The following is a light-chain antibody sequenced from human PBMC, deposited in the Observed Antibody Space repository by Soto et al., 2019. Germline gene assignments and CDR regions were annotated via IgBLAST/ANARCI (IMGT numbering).Light chain of an antibody. CDR1: SSNIGANFN. Sequence: QSVLTQPPSVSGAPGQTVTISCTGSSSNIGANFNVHWYQQLPGTAPNLLIYDNKNRPSGVPDRFSGSKSGTSASLAVTGLQAEDEADYYCQSYDTRLRGSVVFGGGTKLTVL. CDR2: DNK. V-gene: IGLV1-40*01. CDR3: QSYDTRLRGSVV. J-gene: IGLJ2*01.